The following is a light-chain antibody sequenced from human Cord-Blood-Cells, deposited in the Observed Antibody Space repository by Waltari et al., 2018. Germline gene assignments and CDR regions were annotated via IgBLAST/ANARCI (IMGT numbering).Light chain of an antibody. CDR1: SSDVGGYNY. Sequence: QSALTPPASVSGSPGQSLTISCTGTSSDVGGYNYVSWYQQHPGKAPKRMIYDVSNRPSGVCNRFSGSKSGNTASLTISGLQAEDEADYYCSSYTSSSTVVFGGGTKLTVL. J-gene: IGLJ2*01. CDR3: SSYTSSSTVV. V-gene: IGLV2-14*01. CDR2: DVS.